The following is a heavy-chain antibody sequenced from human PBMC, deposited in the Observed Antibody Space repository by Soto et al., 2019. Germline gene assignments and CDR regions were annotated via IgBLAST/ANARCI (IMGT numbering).Heavy chain of an antibody. CDR3: ARIVDYNAPYFDF. CDR1: GFTVSSKC. Sequence: GGFLRLSCAASGFTVSSKCMRWVRQAPGKGLEWVANIKHDGRESYYVDSFKGRFTISRDNAKNSLYLQMNSLGAEDTAVYYCARIVDYNAPYFDFWGQGALVTVSS. D-gene: IGHD4-4*01. J-gene: IGHJ4*02. V-gene: IGHV3-7*05. CDR2: IKHDGRES.